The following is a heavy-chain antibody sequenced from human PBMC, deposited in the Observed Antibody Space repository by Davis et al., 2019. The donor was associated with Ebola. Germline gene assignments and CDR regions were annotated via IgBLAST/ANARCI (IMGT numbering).Heavy chain of an antibody. D-gene: IGHD2-21*02. CDR3: SRHLGLYCGGDCYLGGAFDI. Sequence: GESLKISCKGSGYSFTSYWISWVRQMPGKGLEWMGRIDPSDSYTNYSPSFQGHVTISADKSISTAYLQWSSLKASDTAMYYWSRHLGLYCGGDCYLGGAFDIWGQGKMVTVSS. CDR2: IDPSDSYT. J-gene: IGHJ3*02. CDR1: GYSFTSYW. V-gene: IGHV5-10-1*01.